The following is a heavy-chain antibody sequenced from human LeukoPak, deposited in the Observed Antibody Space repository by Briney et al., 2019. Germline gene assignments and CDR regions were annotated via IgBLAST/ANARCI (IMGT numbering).Heavy chain of an antibody. J-gene: IGHJ4*02. CDR1: GGSFSGYY. Sequence: SETLSLTCAVYGGSFSGYYWSWIRQPPGKGLEWIGYIYYSGSTNYNPSLKSRVTISVDTSKNQFSLKLSSVTAADTAVYYCARARFYYDSSGYYSAPLSTWGQGTLVTVSS. CDR3: ARARFYYDSSGYYSAPLST. D-gene: IGHD3-22*01. CDR2: IYYSGST. V-gene: IGHV4-59*01.